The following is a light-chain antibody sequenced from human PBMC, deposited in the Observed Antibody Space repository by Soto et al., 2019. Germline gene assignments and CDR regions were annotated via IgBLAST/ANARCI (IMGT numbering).Light chain of an antibody. V-gene: IGKV3-11*01. CDR2: DAS. J-gene: IGKJ1*01. CDR3: QQRGNWPPWT. Sequence: EIVLTQSPATLSLSPGERATLSCRASQSVSSNLAWYQQKPRQAPRLLINDASHRTTAIPARFSGSRSGTDFSLTISSLEPEDFAVYYCQQRGNWPPWTFGQGTKVEIK. CDR1: QSVSSN.